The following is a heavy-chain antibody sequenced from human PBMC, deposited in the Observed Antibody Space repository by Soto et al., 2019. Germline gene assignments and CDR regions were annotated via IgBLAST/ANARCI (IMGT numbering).Heavy chain of an antibody. D-gene: IGHD2-2*01. CDR2: IYYSGST. J-gene: IGHJ4*02. CDR3: ARAPGNQLHKFDY. CDR1: GGSISSYY. V-gene: IGHV4-59*01. Sequence: SETLSLTCTVSGGSISSYYWSWIRQPPGKGLEWIGYIYYSGSTNYNPSLKSRVTISVDTSKNQFSLKLSSVTAADTAVYYCARAPGNQLHKFDYWGQGTLVTVSS.